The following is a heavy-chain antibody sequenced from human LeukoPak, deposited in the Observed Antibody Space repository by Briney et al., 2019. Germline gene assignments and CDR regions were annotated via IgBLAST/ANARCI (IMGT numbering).Heavy chain of an antibody. CDR2: IYSGGST. Sequence: PGGSLRLSCAASGFTVSSNYMSWVRQAPGKGLEWVSVIYSGGSTYYADSVKGRFTISRDNSKNTLYLQMNSLGAEDTAVYYCAREANKSPFDYWGQGTLVTVSS. CDR3: AREANKSPFDY. D-gene: IGHD2-8*01. J-gene: IGHJ4*02. V-gene: IGHV3-53*01. CDR1: GFTVSSNY.